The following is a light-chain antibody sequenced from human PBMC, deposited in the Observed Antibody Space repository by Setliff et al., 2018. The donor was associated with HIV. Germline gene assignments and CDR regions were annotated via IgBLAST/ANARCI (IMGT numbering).Light chain of an antibody. J-gene: IGLJ1*01. CDR2: DVS. V-gene: IGLV2-11*01. CDR3: CSYAGSYTYV. Sequence: QSALAQPRSVSGSPGQSVTISCTGTSSDVGGYNYVSWYQQHPGKAPKLMICDVSKRPSGVPDRFSGSKSGNTASLTISGLQAEDEADYYCCSYAGSYTYVFGTGTKVT. CDR1: SSDVGGYNY.